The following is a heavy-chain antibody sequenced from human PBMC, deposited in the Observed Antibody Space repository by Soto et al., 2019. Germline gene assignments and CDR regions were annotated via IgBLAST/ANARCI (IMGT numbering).Heavy chain of an antibody. J-gene: IGHJ4*01. CDR1: GFTFSSYA. D-gene: IGHD6-13*01. CDR3: AKDTGTSSWPHFDY. CDR2: ISGSGSST. Sequence: VGSLRLSCAASGFTFSSYAMSWVRQAPGKGLEWVSGISGSGSSTYYADSVKGRFTISRDNSKNTQYLQMNTLRAEDTAVYYCAKDTGTSSWPHFDYWGHGTLVTVSS. V-gene: IGHV3-23*01.